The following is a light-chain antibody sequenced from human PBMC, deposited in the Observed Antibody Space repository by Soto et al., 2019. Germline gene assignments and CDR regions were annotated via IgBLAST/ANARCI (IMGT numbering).Light chain of an antibody. CDR2: NDY. J-gene: IGLJ1*01. CDR1: SSNFGSNP. V-gene: IGLV1-44*01. Sequence: SALTQPPSASGTPGQRVTISCSGSSSNFGSNPVNWYQQFPGTAPKLLIYNDYQRPSGVPDRFSGSKSGTSASLAISGLQSEDEADYYCAAWYDSLNNYVFGTGTKLTVL. CDR3: AAWYDSLNNYV.